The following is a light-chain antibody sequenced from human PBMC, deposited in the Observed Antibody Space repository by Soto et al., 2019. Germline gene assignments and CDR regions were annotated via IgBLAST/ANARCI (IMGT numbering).Light chain of an antibody. Sequence: EIVMTQSPATLSVSPGGRATLSCRASQSVRSNLAWYQQKPGQAPRLVIYAASTRATGIPDRFSGSVSGTEFTPTISSLQSEDFAVYYCQQYNEWPPFTCGQGTRLEIK. CDR3: QQYNEWPPFT. CDR2: AAS. J-gene: IGKJ5*01. CDR1: QSVRSN. V-gene: IGKV3-15*01.